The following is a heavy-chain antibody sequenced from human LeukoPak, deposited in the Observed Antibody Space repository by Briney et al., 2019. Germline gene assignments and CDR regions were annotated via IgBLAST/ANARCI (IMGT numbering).Heavy chain of an antibody. CDR2: ISSSSSVI. V-gene: IGHV3-48*01. CDR3: ARARGYSYGYSDY. J-gene: IGHJ4*02. D-gene: IGHD5-18*01. Sequence: GGSPRLSCAASGFTFSSYSMNWVRQAPGKGLEWVSYISSSSSVIDYADSVKGRFTISRDNAKNSLYLQMNSLRAEDTAFYYCARARGYSYGYSDYWGQGTLVTVSS. CDR1: GFTFSSYS.